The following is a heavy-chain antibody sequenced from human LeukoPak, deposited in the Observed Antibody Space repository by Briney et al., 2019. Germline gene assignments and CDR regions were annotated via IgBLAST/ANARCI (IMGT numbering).Heavy chain of an antibody. CDR1: GFSFNNAW. Sequence: GGSLRLSCAASGFSFNNAWMSWVRQAPGKGLEWVGHVKSKTDGGTTDYATPVKGRFSISRDDSKNTLFLQMNSLKTEDTAVYYCTTGTWIQLWLPDYRGQGTLVTVSS. D-gene: IGHD5-18*01. J-gene: IGHJ4*02. CDR2: VKSKTDGGTT. V-gene: IGHV3-15*01. CDR3: TTGTWIQLWLPDY.